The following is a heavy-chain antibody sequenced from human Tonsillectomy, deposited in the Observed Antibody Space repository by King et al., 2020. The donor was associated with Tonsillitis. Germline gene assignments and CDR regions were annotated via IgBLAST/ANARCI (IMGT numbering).Heavy chain of an antibody. V-gene: IGHV5-51*03. D-gene: IGHD3-16*01. Sequence: VQLVQSGAEVKRPGDSLKISCKGSGYSFTSFWIGWVRQLPGKGLEWMGIIYPGDSDTRYSPSFQGQVTISADKSTRTAYLQGSSLKASDTAMYYCGRPADDYVPFNYWGQGTLVTVSS. CDR2: IYPGDSDT. CDR1: GYSFTSFW. J-gene: IGHJ4*02. CDR3: GRPADDYVPFNY.